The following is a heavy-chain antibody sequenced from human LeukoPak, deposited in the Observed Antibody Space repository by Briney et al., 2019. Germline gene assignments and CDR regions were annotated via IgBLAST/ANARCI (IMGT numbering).Heavy chain of an antibody. CDR2: IYHSGST. J-gene: IGHJ5*02. CDR1: GGSISSGGYS. Sequence: SETLSLTCAVSGGSISSGGYSWSWIRQPPGKGLEWIGYIYHSGSTYYNPSLKSRVTISVDRSKNQFSLKLSSVTAADTAVYYCARLSGRRFDFWSGSKYNWFDPWGQGTLVTVSS. D-gene: IGHD3-3*01. V-gene: IGHV4-30-2*01. CDR3: ARLSGRRFDFWSGSKYNWFDP.